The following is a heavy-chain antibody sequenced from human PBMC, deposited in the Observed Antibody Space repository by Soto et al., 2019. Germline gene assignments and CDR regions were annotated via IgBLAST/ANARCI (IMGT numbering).Heavy chain of an antibody. CDR3: ASSPITLFGVVSIPPHYYSEMDV. CDR1: GGTFNRYA. CDR2: IIPIFGIG. D-gene: IGHD3-3*01. V-gene: IGHV1-69*01. J-gene: IGHJ6*02. Sequence: QVQLVQSGAEVKKPGSSVKVSCKASGGTFNRYAISWVRQAPGQGLEWMGGIIPIFGIGNDAQRFQGRVTIPADESTGTAYMELSSLRSEDTGVYYCASSPITLFGVVSIPPHYYSEMDVWGQGTTGIVSS.